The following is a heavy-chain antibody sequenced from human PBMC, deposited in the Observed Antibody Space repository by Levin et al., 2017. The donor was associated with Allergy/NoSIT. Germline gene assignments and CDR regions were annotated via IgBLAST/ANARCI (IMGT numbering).Heavy chain of an antibody. Sequence: SETLSLTCAVDGGSFSNYYWTWIRQSPGKGLEWIGETHHSGKTDCNPSLKSRVTISLDTSKNHFYLNLTSVTAADTAVYYCARGQRMAVARRFSGPFDYWGQGSLLAVSS. J-gene: IGHJ4*02. D-gene: IGHD6-19*01. CDR2: THHSGKT. CDR1: GGSFSNYY. V-gene: IGHV4-34*01. CDR3: ARGQRMAVARRFSGPFDY.